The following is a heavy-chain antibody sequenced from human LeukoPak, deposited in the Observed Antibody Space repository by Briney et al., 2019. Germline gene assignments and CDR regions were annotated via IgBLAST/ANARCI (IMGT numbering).Heavy chain of an antibody. Sequence: GGSLRLSCAASGFTFSSYGMHWVRQAPGKGLEWVAVISYDGSNKYYADSVKGRFTISRDNSKNTLYLQMNSLRAVDTAVYYCARDFGYYYGSAPHGDYWGQGTLVTVSS. CDR1: GFTFSSYG. D-gene: IGHD3-10*01. V-gene: IGHV3-30*19. CDR3: ARDFGYYYGSAPHGDY. CDR2: ISYDGSNK. J-gene: IGHJ4*02.